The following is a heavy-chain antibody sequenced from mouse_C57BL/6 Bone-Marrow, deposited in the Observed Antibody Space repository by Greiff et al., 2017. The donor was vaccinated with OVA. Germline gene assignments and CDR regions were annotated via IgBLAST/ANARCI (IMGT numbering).Heavy chain of an antibody. Sequence: QVQLQQPGAELVKPGASVKMSCKASGYTFTSYWITWVKQRPGQGLEWIGDIYPGSGSTNYNEKFKSKATLTVDTSSSTAYMQLSSLTSEDSAVYYCARWFYYDYDVDYWGQGTTLTVSS. CDR1: GYTFTSYW. J-gene: IGHJ2*01. CDR3: ARWFYYDYDVDY. D-gene: IGHD2-4*01. CDR2: IYPGSGST. V-gene: IGHV1-55*01.